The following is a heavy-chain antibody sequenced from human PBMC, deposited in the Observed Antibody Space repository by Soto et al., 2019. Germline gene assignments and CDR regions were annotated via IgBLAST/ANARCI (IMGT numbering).Heavy chain of an antibody. V-gene: IGHV3-48*02. CDR3: ARAMVRGVTSYYYYGMDV. D-gene: IGHD3-10*01. CDR2: ISSSSRTI. Sequence: VQLVESGGGLVQPGGSLRLSCAASGFTFSSNSMNWVRQAPGKGLEWVSYISSSSRTIYYADSVKGRFTISRDNAKNSLYLQMNSLRDEDTAVYYCARAMVRGVTSYYYYGMDVWGQGTTVTVSS. J-gene: IGHJ6*02. CDR1: GFTFSSNS.